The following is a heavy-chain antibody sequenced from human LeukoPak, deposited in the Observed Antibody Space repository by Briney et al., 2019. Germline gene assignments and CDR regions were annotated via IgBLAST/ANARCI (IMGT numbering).Heavy chain of an antibody. CDR3: ARGGGVLRFLEWGNFDY. J-gene: IGHJ4*02. CDR1: GGSISSYY. D-gene: IGHD3-3*01. CDR2: IYTSGST. Sequence: SETLSLTCTVSGGSISSYYWSWIRQPAGKGLEWIGRIYTSGSTNYNPSLKSRVTMSVDTSKNQFSLKLSSVTAADTAVYYCARGGGVLRFLEWGNFDYWGQGTPGTVSS. V-gene: IGHV4-4*07.